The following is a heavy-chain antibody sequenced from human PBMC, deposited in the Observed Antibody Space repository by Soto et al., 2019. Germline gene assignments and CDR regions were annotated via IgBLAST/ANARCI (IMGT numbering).Heavy chain of an antibody. Sequence: QVQLVESGGGVVQPGRSLRLSCAASGFTFRSYGMHWVRQAPGKGLEWVAVLSYDGKDKYYVDSVKGRFTISRDNSKDTLYLQMSGPRAEDTAMYYCAKDRDLAAAAYFFDYWGQGTLVTVSS. V-gene: IGHV3-30*18. CDR2: LSYDGKDK. CDR1: GFTFRSYG. J-gene: IGHJ4*02. CDR3: AKDRDLAAAAYFFDY. D-gene: IGHD6-13*01.